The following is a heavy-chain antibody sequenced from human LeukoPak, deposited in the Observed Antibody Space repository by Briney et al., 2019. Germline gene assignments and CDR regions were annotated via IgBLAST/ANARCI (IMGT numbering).Heavy chain of an antibody. V-gene: IGHV3-21*06. CDR1: GFSLNDYS. Sequence: NPGGSLRLSCVASGFSLNDYSMNWVRQAPGKGLEWVASIGPTGSDRYHADSIKGRFTISRDNANNFLYLQMNSLRAEDTAVYYCATETNGRHYDYWGQGTLLTVSS. CDR2: IGPTGSDR. D-gene: IGHD1-14*01. CDR3: ATETNGRHYDY. J-gene: IGHJ4*02.